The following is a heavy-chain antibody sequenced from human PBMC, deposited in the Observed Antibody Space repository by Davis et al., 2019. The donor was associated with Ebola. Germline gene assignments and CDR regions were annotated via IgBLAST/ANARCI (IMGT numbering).Heavy chain of an antibody. D-gene: IGHD1-20*01. V-gene: IGHV4-39*07. CDR2: IYYSGSS. J-gene: IGHJ6*02. Sequence: MPSKTLSLTCTVSGGSISNSDFNYWGWIRQPPGKGLEWIGSIYYSGSSNYNPSLKSRVTMSVDTSKNQFSLKLSSVTAADTAVYFCARDTITGTMYFSYGVDVWGQGTTVTVSS. CDR3: ARDTITGTMYFSYGVDV. CDR1: GGSISNSDFNY.